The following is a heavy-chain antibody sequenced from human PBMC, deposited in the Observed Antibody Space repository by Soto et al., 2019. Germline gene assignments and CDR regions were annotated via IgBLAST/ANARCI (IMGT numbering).Heavy chain of an antibody. D-gene: IGHD2-15*01. Sequence: QVQLVQSGAEVKKPGASVKVSCKASVYTFTSYYINGVRKATGQGLEWMGWMNPNSGNTGYAQQFQGRVNMTRTISISTAYMELSSMRFEETAVYYCVRELAVGFDPCGQGTLVTVS. CDR3: VRELAVGFDP. CDR1: VYTFTSYY. V-gene: IGHV1-8*01. J-gene: IGHJ5*02. CDR2: MNPNSGNT.